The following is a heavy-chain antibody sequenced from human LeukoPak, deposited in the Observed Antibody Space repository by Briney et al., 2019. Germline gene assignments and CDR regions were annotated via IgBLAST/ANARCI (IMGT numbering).Heavy chain of an antibody. J-gene: IGHJ4*02. CDR1: GFTFSSCR. Sequence: GGSLRLSCAASGFTFSSCRMNWVRQAPGKGLEWVANIKQDGSEKYYVDSVKGRFTISRDNAMNSLYLQMNSLRAEDTAVYYCARDSDVPFDYWGQGTLVTVSS. V-gene: IGHV3-7*01. CDR2: IKQDGSEK. D-gene: IGHD3-16*01. CDR3: ARDSDVPFDY.